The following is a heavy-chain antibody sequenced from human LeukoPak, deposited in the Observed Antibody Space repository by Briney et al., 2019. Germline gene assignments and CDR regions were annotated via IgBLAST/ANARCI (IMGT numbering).Heavy chain of an antibody. D-gene: IGHD6-6*01. Sequence: GASVTVSCKASGYTFTGYYMHWVRQAPGQGLEWMGWINPSSGGTNYAQKFQGRVTMTRDTSISTAYMELSRLRSDDTAVYYCARAARSSMAARLPLGYWGQGTLVTVSS. CDR1: GYTFTGYY. V-gene: IGHV1-2*02. J-gene: IGHJ4*02. CDR2: INPSSGGT. CDR3: ARAARSSMAARLPLGY.